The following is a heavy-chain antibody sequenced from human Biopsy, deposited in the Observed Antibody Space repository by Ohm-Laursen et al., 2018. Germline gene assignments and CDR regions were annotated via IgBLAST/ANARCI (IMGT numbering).Heavy chain of an antibody. D-gene: IGHD4-23*01. CDR3: ARGSNEYGGLYFPH. J-gene: IGHJ1*01. V-gene: IGHV4-59*11. CDR2: ISHTGYT. Sequence: SETLSLTCTVSGGSFTGHYWTWIRQPPGKGLAWIGHISHTGYTSYKSSLKSRVTISLDTSRKHFSLRLTSLAAADTAVYYCARGSNEYGGLYFPHWGQGTLVTVSS. CDR1: GGSFTGHY.